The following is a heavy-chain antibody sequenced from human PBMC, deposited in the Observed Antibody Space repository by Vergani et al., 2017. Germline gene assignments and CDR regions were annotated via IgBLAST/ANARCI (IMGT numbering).Heavy chain of an antibody. D-gene: IGHD5-12*01. Sequence: QVQLVQSGAEVKKPGSSVKVSCKASGGTFSRYAISGVRQAPGQGLEWMGGIIPIFGTANYAQKFQGRVKITADESTSAAYMELSSLRTEDTAVYYCARNIVATILGCWGQGTLVTVSS. CDR1: GGTFSRYA. CDR3: ARNIVATILGC. J-gene: IGHJ4*02. V-gene: IGHV1-69*01. CDR2: IIPIFGTA.